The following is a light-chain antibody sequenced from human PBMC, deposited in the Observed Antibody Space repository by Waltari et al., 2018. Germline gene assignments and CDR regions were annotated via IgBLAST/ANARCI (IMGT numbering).Light chain of an antibody. J-gene: IGKJ2*03. CDR3: LQHNSYPYS. CDR1: QGISSY. V-gene: IGKV1-17*01. Sequence: DIQMTQSPSSLSASVGDTVTITCRARQGISSYLNWFQQKPGKAPKILIYAATTFQSGVPSRFSGSGSGTEFTLTISSLQPEDFAAYYCLQHNSYPYSFGQGTKVEIK. CDR2: AAT.